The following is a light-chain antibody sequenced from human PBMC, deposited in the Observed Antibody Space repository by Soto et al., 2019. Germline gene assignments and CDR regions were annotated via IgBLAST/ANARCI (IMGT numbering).Light chain of an antibody. Sequence: QSALTQAASVSGSPGQSITISCTGASSDFGDHKSVSWYQHHPGKAPKLIIYEVNYRPSGVSSRFSGSRSGNTASLTISGLQAEDEDHYYCSSSTDNSILFGGGTQLTVL. CDR1: SSDFGDHKS. V-gene: IGLV2-14*01. CDR2: EVN. CDR3: SSSTDNSIL. J-gene: IGLJ2*01.